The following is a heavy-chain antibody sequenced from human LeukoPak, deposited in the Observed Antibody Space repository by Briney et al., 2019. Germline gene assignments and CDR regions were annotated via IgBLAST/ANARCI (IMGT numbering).Heavy chain of an antibody. CDR3: ARDWDYGDYSSTTDY. V-gene: IGHV3-7*01. D-gene: IGHD4-17*01. Sequence: TGGSLRLSCAASGFTFSSYWMSWVRQAPGKGLEWVANIKQDGSEKYYVDSVKGRFTISRDNAKNSLYLQMNSLRAEDTAVYYCARDWDYGDYSSTTDYWGQGTLVTVSS. CDR2: IKQDGSEK. CDR1: GFTFSSYW. J-gene: IGHJ4*02.